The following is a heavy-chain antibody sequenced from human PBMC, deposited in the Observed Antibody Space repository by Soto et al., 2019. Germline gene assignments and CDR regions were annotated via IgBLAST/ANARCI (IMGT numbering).Heavy chain of an antibody. CDR1: GFTFSDYS. D-gene: IGHD1-20*01. V-gene: IGHV3-48*04. CDR2: ISRSSCAK. J-gene: IGHJ4*02. CDR3: ARDKVTGTSGYFDY. Sequence: GGSLRLSCAASGFTFSDYSMNWVRQAPGRGLEWVSNISRSSCAKHYADSVKGRFTISRDNAKNSLYLQMNSLRAEDTAVYYCARDKVTGTSGYFDYWGQGTLVTVSS.